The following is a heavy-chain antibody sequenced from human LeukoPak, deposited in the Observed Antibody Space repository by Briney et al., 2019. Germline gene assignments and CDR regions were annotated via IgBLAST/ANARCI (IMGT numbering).Heavy chain of an antibody. CDR2: INPNSGGT. CDR1: GYTFSGYY. J-gene: IGHJ4*02. CDR3: ARDSCSSTSCLSIDDY. D-gene: IGHD2-2*01. Sequence: ASVKVACKASGYTFSGYYMHGVRQAPGQGLDWMGWINPNSGGTNYAQKVQGRVTMTRDTSISTAYMELSRLSSDDTAVYYCARDSCSSTSCLSIDDYWGQGTLVTVSS. V-gene: IGHV1-2*02.